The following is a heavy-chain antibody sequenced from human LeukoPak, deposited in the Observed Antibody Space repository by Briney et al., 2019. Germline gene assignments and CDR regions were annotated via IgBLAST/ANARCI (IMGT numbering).Heavy chain of an antibody. Sequence: SETLSLTCTVSGYSISSGYYWGWIRQPPGKGLEWIGSIYHSGSTYYNPSLKSRVTISVDTSRNQFSLKLSSVTAADTAVYYCASDSSGYYSDAFDIWGQGTMVTVSS. CDR3: ASDSSGYYSDAFDI. V-gene: IGHV4-38-2*02. D-gene: IGHD3-22*01. CDR1: GYSISSGYY. CDR2: IYHSGST. J-gene: IGHJ3*02.